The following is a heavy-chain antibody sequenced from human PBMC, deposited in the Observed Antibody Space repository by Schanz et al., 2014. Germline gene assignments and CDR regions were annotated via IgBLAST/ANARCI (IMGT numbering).Heavy chain of an antibody. Sequence: QVQLVESGGGVVQPGRSLRLSCAASGFNFGSHGMHWVRQAPGKGLEWVAVISYDGSFKNYADSVRGRITMSRDNSKNTMYLQINNLRADDTAVYYCARELPGVVAIEVWGQGTMVTDSS. D-gene: IGHD7-27*01. CDR3: ARELPGVVAIEV. V-gene: IGHV3-33*01. CDR1: GFNFGSHG. J-gene: IGHJ3*01. CDR2: ISYDGSFK.